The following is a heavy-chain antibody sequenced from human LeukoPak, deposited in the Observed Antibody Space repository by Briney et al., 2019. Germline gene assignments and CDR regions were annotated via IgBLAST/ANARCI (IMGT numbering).Heavy chain of an antibody. CDR2: IKPKTDGETT. CDR3: TTDDSSGYQVP. D-gene: IGHD3-22*01. Sequence: GGSLRLSCAASGFTFSNAYMNWVRQAPGKGLEWVGRIKPKTDGETTEYAAPVKDRFSISRDDSKSMMYLQMNSLKTEDTAVYYCTTDDSSGYQVPWGQGTLVTVSS. J-gene: IGHJ4*02. V-gene: IGHV3-15*07. CDR1: GFTFSNAY.